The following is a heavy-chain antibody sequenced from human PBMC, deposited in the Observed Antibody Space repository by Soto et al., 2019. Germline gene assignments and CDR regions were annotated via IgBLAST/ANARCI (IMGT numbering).Heavy chain of an antibody. CDR3: ARDRDYGDNWFDP. CDR1: GFTFSSYG. Sequence: GGSLRLSCAASGFTFSSYGMHWVRQAPGKGLEWVAVIWYDGSNKYYADSVKGRFTISRDNSKNTLYLQMNSLRAEDTAVYYCARDRDYGDNWFDPWGQGTLVTVSS. D-gene: IGHD4-17*01. V-gene: IGHV3-33*01. CDR2: IWYDGSNK. J-gene: IGHJ5*02.